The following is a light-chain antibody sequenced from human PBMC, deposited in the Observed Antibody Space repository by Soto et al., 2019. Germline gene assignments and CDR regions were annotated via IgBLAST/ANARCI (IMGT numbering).Light chain of an antibody. CDR2: ADS. Sequence: ATQMTQFQSSWSASVGDRVTITCRETQAISEDLGGYEQKPGKAPNFLSYADSSLQSEFPSRFRGSGSGTDFTLTISSLQPEYFATYFCLQDHGLPLTFGGETKVEIK. CDR3: LQDHGLPLT. V-gene: IGKV1-6*01. CDR1: QAISED. J-gene: IGKJ4*01.